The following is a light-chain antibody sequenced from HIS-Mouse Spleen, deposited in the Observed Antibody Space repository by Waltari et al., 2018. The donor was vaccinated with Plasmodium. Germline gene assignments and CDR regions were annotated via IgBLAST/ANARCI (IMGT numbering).Light chain of an antibody. J-gene: IGLJ2*01. CDR2: EGS. Sequence: QSALTQPASVSGSPGQSITISCPGTNRDVGSYNLVSWYQQHPGKAPKLMIYEGSKRPSGVSNRFSGSKSGNTASLTISGLQAEDEADYYCCSYAGSSSVVFGGGTKLTVL. CDR3: CSYAGSSSVV. V-gene: IGLV2-23*01. CDR1: NRDVGSYNL.